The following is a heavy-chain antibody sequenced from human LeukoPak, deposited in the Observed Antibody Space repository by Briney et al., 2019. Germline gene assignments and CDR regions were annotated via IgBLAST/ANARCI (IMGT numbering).Heavy chain of an antibody. J-gene: IGHJ3*02. CDR2: IYYSGST. D-gene: IGHD3-10*01. CDR1: GGSISSSSYY. Sequence: PSETLSLTCTVSGGSISSSSYYWGWIRQPPGKGLEWIGSIYYSGSTNYNPSLKSRVTISVDTPKNQFSLKLSSVTAADTAVYYCARLTYGSGFDAFDIWGQGTMVTVSS. V-gene: IGHV4-39*07. CDR3: ARLTYGSGFDAFDI.